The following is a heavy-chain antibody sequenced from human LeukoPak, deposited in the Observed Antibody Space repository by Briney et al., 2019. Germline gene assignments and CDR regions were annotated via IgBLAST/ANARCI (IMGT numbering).Heavy chain of an antibody. J-gene: IGHJ5*02. CDR3: ARDLTIFGVAPLWFDP. V-gene: IGHV3-21*01. D-gene: IGHD3-3*01. CDR2: ISSSSSYI. Sequence: GGSLRLSCAASGFTFSSYSMNWVRQAPGKGLEWVSSISSSSSYIYYADSVKGRFTISRDNAKNSLYLQMNSLRAEDTAVYYCARDLTIFGVAPLWFDPWGQGTLVTVSS. CDR1: GFTFSSYS.